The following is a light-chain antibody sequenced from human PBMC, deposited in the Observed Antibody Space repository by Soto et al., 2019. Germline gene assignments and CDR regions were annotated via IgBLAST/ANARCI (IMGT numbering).Light chain of an antibody. J-gene: IGKJ5*01. CDR2: GAS. Sequence: DIVMTQSPLSLPVTPGEPASISCRSSQSLLHSNGYNYLDWYQQKPGQAPRLLIYGASTRATGIPARFSGSGSGTEFTLTISSLQSEDFAVYYCQQYNNWPLFGQGTRLEIK. CDR1: QSLLHSNGYNY. CDR3: QQYNNWPL. V-gene: IGKV3-15*01.